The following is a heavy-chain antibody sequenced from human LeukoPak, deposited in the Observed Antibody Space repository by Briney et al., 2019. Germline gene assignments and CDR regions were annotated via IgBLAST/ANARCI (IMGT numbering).Heavy chain of an antibody. J-gene: IGHJ5*02. V-gene: IGHV3-33*01. CDR1: GFTFSSDG. CDR2: IWYDGSNK. CDR3: ARDQVDASSNWLDP. Sequence: PGGSLRLSCAASGFTFSSDGMHWVRQAPGKGLEWVAVIWYDGSNKYYADSVKGRFTISRDNSKNTLYLQMNSLRAEDTAVYYCARDQVDASSNWLDPWGQGTLVTVSS. D-gene: IGHD6-6*01.